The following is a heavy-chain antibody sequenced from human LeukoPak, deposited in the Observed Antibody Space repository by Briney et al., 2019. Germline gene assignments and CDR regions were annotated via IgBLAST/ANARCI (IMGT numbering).Heavy chain of an antibody. CDR3: ARDMIAAANLDY. CDR2: INHSGST. J-gene: IGHJ4*02. Sequence: SETLSLTCAVYGGSFSGYYWSWIRQPPGKGLEWIGEINHSGSTNYNPSLKSRVTISVDTSKNQFSLKLSSVTAADTAVYYCARDMIAAANLDYWGQGTLVTVSS. D-gene: IGHD6-13*01. V-gene: IGHV4-34*01. CDR1: GGSFSGYY.